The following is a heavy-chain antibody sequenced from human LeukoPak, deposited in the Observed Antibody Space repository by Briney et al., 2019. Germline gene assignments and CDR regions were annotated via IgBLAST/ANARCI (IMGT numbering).Heavy chain of an antibody. CDR2: ISYDGSNK. J-gene: IGHJ1*01. Sequence: PGRSLRLSCAASGFTFSSYAMHWVRQAPGKGLEWVAVISYDGSNKYYADSVKGRFTISRDNSKNTLYLQMNSLRAEDTAVYYCARGHRITMVRGTLVLWGQGTLVTVSS. CDR1: GFTFSSYA. V-gene: IGHV3-30-3*01. D-gene: IGHD3-10*01. CDR3: ARGHRITMVRGTLVL.